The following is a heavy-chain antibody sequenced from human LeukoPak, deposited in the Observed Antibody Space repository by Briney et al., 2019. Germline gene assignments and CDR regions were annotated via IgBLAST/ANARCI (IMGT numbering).Heavy chain of an antibody. J-gene: IGHJ4*02. Sequence: GGSLRLSCAASGFTFSTYSMNWVRQAPGKGLEWVSYISSSGSSIYYADSVKGRFTTFRDNTKKLQYLQMTSQRAEDTAVYYCAREVIGSNVPPPEGFDYWGQGTLATVSS. V-gene: IGHV3-48*04. CDR1: GFTFSTYS. D-gene: IGHD5/OR15-5a*01. CDR3: AREVIGSNVPPPEGFDY. CDR2: ISSSGSSI.